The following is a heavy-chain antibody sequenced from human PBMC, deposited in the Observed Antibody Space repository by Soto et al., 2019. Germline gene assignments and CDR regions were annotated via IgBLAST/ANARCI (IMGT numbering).Heavy chain of an antibody. CDR1: GGAFSGYY. CDR2: INHSGST. J-gene: IGHJ4*02. CDR3: ARGILPYARLFKPPEGTAYYFDY. Sequence: SDTLSLTCAVYGGAFSGYYWTRVRQTPGKGLEWIGEINHSGSTNYNPSLKSRVTISVDTSKNQFSLKLSSVTAADTAVYYCARGILPYARLFKPPEGTAYYFDYWGQGTLVTVSS. D-gene: IGHD3-3*02. V-gene: IGHV4-34*01.